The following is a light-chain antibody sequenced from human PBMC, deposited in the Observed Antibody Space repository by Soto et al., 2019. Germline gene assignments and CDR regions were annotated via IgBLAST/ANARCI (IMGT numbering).Light chain of an antibody. Sequence: DIQMTQSPSSLSASIGDRITITCRATRAIGTDLDWYQQKPGKAPKRLISGASSLEGGVPSRFSGAGSGTDFTLTISGLQPEDFAAYYCLQSRIFPLSFGGGTRVGVK. J-gene: IGKJ4*01. V-gene: IGKV1-17*01. CDR1: RAIGTD. CDR3: LQSRIFPLS. CDR2: GAS.